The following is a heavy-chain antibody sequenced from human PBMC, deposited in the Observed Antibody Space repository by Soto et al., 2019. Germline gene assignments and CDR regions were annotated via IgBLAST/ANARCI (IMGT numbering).Heavy chain of an antibody. CDR2: IYTSGST. CDR1: GGSISSYY. D-gene: IGHD3-10*01. Sequence: PSETLSLTCTVSGGSISSYYWSWIRQPAGKGLEWIGRIYTSGSTNYNPSLKSRVTISLDTSKNQLSLSLRSVTAADTAIYFCVRDLNGSGDYWGQGTLVTVSS. J-gene: IGHJ4*02. V-gene: IGHV4-4*07. CDR3: VRDLNGSGDY.